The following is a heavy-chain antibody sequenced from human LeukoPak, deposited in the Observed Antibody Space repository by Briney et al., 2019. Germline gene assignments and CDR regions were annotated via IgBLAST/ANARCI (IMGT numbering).Heavy chain of an antibody. D-gene: IGHD1-26*01. CDR3: AKAKWELPHSFDY. J-gene: IGHJ4*02. Sequence: PGGSLRLSCAASGFTFSSYDMSWVRQAPGKGLEWVSAISGSGGSTYYADSVKGRFTISRDNSKNTLYLQMNSLRAEDTAVYYCAKAKWELPHSFDYWGQGTLVTVSS. V-gene: IGHV3-23*01. CDR1: GFTFSSYD. CDR2: ISGSGGST.